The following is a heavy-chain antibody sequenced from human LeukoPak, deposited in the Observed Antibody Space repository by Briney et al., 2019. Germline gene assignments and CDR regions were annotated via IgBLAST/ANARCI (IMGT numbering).Heavy chain of an antibody. CDR3: ARLKHCSSTSCYEYYYYGMDV. CDR2: IYYSGST. V-gene: IGHV4-59*08. Sequence: SETLSLTCTVSGGSISSYYWSWIRQPPGKGLEWIGYIYYSGSTNYNPSLKSRVTISVDTSKNQFPLKLSSVTAADTAVYYCARLKHCSSTSCYEYYYYGMDVWGQGTTVTVSS. CDR1: GGSISSYY. J-gene: IGHJ6*02. D-gene: IGHD2-2*01.